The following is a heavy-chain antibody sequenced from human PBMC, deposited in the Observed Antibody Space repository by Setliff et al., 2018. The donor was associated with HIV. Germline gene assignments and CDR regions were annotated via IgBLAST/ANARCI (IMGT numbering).Heavy chain of an antibody. CDR1: GGSFSGYY. CDR2: IIHSGSS. CDR3: ARVADSSGYYHLDY. J-gene: IGHJ4*02. V-gene: IGHV4-34*12. D-gene: IGHD3-22*01. Sequence: PSETLSLTCAVYGGSFSGYYWSWIRQPPGKGLEWIGEIIHSGSSNYNPSLKSRVTISVDTSKKQFSLKLSSVTAADTAVYHCARVADSSGYYHLDYWGQGTLVTVS.